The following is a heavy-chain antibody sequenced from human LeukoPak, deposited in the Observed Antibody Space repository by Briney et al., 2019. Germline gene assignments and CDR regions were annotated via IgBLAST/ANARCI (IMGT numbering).Heavy chain of an antibody. CDR2: INSGSSDI. J-gene: IGHJ4*02. CDR1: GFTFSLYA. Sequence: GGSLRLSCAASGFTFSLYAMNWVRQAPGKGLEWISYINSGSSDIHYTQSVRGRFIISRDNAKNTLYLQMNSLRAEDTAVYFCARDTYEPGLIDFWGQGTLDSVSS. CDR3: ARDTYEPGLIDF. D-gene: IGHD3-3*01. V-gene: IGHV3-21*05.